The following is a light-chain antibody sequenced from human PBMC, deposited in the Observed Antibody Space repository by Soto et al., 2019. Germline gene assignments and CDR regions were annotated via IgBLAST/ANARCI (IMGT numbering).Light chain of an antibody. CDR2: GAS. Sequence: VLTQSPGTLSLSPGERATLSCRASQSVSSSYLAWYQQKPGQAPRLLIYGASSRATGIPDRFSGSGSGTDFTLTISRLEPEDFAVYYCQQYGSSYKYTFGQGTKLEIK. CDR1: QSVSSSY. J-gene: IGKJ2*01. V-gene: IGKV3-20*01. CDR3: QQYGSSYKYT.